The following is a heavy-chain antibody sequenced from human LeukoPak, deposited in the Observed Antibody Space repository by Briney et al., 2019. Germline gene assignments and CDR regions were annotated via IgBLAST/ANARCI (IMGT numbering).Heavy chain of an antibody. Sequence: PGGSLRLSCAASGFTFSSYGMHWVRQAPGKGLEWVSAISGSGGSTYYADSVKGRFTISRDNSKNTLYLQMNSLRAEDTAVYYCASGDYDFWSGYPKSKGYYFDRWGQGTLVTVSS. D-gene: IGHD3-3*01. J-gene: IGHJ4*02. CDR2: ISGSGGST. CDR3: ASGDYDFWSGYPKSKGYYFDR. CDR1: GFTFSSYG. V-gene: IGHV3-23*01.